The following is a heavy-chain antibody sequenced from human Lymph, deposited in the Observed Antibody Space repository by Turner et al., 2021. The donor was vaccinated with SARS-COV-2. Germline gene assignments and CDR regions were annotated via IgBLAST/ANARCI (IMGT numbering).Heavy chain of an antibody. J-gene: IGHJ6*02. CDR2: ICSGGST. CDR1: GVTVICHY. CDR3: ARDLVSNGMDV. Sequence: VHLVESGGGLVQPGGSLRTSCPAAGVTVICHYMSWVRQALGKGLGWVSVICSGGSTFYADAVKGRFTISRHNSKNPLYLQMHSLRAEVTAVYYCARDLVSNGMDVWGQGNTVTVSS. D-gene: IGHD3-16*01. V-gene: IGHV3-53*04.